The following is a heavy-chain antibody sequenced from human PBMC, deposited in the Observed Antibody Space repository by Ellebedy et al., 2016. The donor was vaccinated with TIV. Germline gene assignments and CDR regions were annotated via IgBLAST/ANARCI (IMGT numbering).Heavy chain of an antibody. Sequence: LRLSCAVSGGSISSGGYSWSWIRQPPGKGLEWIGYIYHSGSTYYNPSLKSRVTISVDTSKNQFSLKLSSVTAADTAVYYCARDHYWNDAFDIWGQGTMVTVSS. J-gene: IGHJ3*02. V-gene: IGHV4-30-2*01. CDR1: GGSISSGGYS. D-gene: IGHD1-1*01. CDR3: ARDHYWNDAFDI. CDR2: IYHSGST.